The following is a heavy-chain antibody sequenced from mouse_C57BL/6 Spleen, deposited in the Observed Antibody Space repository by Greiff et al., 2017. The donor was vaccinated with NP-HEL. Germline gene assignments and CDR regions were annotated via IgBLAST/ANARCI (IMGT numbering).Heavy chain of an antibody. CDR3: ARRWLLSFDY. V-gene: IGHV5-17*01. CDR2: ISSGSSTI. D-gene: IGHD2-3*01. J-gene: IGHJ2*01. CDR1: GFTFSDYG. Sequence: EVKLMESGGGLVKPGGSLKLSCAASGFTFSDYGMHWVRQAPEKGLEWVAYISSGSSTIYYADTVKGRFTISRDNAKNTLFLQMTSLRSEDTAMYYCARRWLLSFDYWGQGTTLTVSS.